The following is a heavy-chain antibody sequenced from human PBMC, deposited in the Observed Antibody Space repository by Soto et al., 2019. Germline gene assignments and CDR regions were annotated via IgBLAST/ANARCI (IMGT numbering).Heavy chain of an antibody. CDR1: GGSISSYY. Sequence: QVQLQESGPGLVKPSETLSLTCTVSGGSISSYYWSWIRQPAGKGLEWIGRIYTSGSTNYNPSLKSRVTMSVDTSQNQFSLKLSSVTAADTAVYYWARVWYYGSGSNYYGMDVWGQGTTVTVSS. D-gene: IGHD3-10*01. V-gene: IGHV4-4*07. CDR3: ARVWYYGSGSNYYGMDV. CDR2: IYTSGST. J-gene: IGHJ6*02.